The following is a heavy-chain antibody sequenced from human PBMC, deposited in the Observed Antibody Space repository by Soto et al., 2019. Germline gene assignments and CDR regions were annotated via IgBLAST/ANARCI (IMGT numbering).Heavy chain of an antibody. Sequence: EVQLVESGGGVVQPGESLRLSCAASGFTFSAYDMHWVRQTTGKGLEWVSAIGAADDPYYLGSVKGRFTISRENAKNSLYLKMNRLSAEDTAVYYCARAYSGRLPRRADYYFAMDVWGQGTTVTVSS. J-gene: IGHJ6*02. D-gene: IGHD2-15*01. V-gene: IGHV3-13*05. CDR1: GFTFSAYD. CDR2: IGAADDP. CDR3: ARAYSGRLPRRADYYFAMDV.